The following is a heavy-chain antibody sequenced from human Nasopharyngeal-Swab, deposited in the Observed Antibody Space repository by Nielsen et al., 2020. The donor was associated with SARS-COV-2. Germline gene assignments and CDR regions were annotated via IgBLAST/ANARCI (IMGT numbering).Heavy chain of an antibody. J-gene: IGHJ5*02. CDR1: GGSISSSNW. CDR2: IYHSGST. CDR3: ARQIWSGSHLVWRHNNWFDP. D-gene: IGHD3-3*01. Sequence: SETLSLTCAVSGGSISSSNWWCWARQPPGKGLEWIGSIYHSGSTYYNPSLKSRVTISVDTPKNQFSLKLSSVTAADTAVYYCARQIWSGSHLVWRHNNWFDPWGQGTLVTVSS. V-gene: IGHV4-4*02.